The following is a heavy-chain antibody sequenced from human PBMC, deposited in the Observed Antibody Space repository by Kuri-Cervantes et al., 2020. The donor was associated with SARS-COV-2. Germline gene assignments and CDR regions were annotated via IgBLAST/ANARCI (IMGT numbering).Heavy chain of an antibody. Sequence: ETLSLTCAASGFTFSGSAMHWVRQASGKGLEWVGRIRSKANSYATAYAASVKGRFTISRDDSKNTAYLQMNSLKTEDTAVHYCTTGPDRYYYDSSGFDYWGQGTLVTVSS. D-gene: IGHD3-22*01. CDR1: GFTFSGSA. V-gene: IGHV3-73*01. CDR3: TTGPDRYYYDSSGFDY. CDR2: IRSKANSYAT. J-gene: IGHJ4*02.